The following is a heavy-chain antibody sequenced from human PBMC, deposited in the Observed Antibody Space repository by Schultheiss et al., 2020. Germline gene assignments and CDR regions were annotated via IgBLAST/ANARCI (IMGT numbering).Heavy chain of an antibody. CDR1: GFTLSSYA. D-gene: IGHD4-11*01. V-gene: IGHV3-30-3*01. CDR3: ARATVTDYCYYMDV. Sequence: GGSLRLSCAASGFTLSSYAMHWARQAPGKGLEWVAVISYDGSNKYYADSVKGRFTISRDKSKNTLYLQMNSLRAEDTAVYYCARATVTDYCYYMDVWGKGTTVNVAS. J-gene: IGHJ6*03. CDR2: ISYDGSNK.